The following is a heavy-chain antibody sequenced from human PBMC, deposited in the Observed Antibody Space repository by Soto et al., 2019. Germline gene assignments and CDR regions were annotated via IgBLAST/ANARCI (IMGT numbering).Heavy chain of an antibody. V-gene: IGHV4-34*01. CDR2: INHSGRT. Sequence: QVQLQQWGAGLLKPSETLSLTCAVYGGSFSGYYWSWIRQPPGKGLEWIGEINHSGRTNYNPSLKSQGTISVYTSKNQFALKLSSVTAADTAVYYSARGEEAPDAYDSWGQGTMATVSS. CDR3: ARGEEAPDAYDS. J-gene: IGHJ3*02. CDR1: GGSFSGYY.